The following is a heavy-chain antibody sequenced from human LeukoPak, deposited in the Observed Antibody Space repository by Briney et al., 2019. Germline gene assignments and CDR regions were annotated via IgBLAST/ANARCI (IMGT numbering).Heavy chain of an antibody. J-gene: IGHJ4*02. D-gene: IGHD6-19*01. CDR3: ARRVAVAGKAGFDF. CDR1: GVSISSYY. CDR2: IYATGST. Sequence: PSETLSLTCTVSGVSISSYYWSWIRQPAGKGPEWIGRIYATGSTNYNPSLKSRVNMSVDTSKNQFSLKLSSVTAADTAVYYCARRVAVAGKAGFDFWGQGTLVTVSS. V-gene: IGHV4-4*07.